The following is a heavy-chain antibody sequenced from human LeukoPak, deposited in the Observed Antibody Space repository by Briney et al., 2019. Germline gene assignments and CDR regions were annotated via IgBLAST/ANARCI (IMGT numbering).Heavy chain of an antibody. D-gene: IGHD3-9*01. CDR3: ERGGNLLRYLHWFQN. Sequence: GGSLRLSCAVSGFTFSSYEMSWVREAPGKGQEWGSYISSSGSTIYYADSVKGGFTISRDNAKNSLYLQMNSLRAEDTAVYYCERGGNLLRYLHWFQNWAQGTLVSVSS. V-gene: IGHV3-48*03. J-gene: IGHJ1*01. CDR2: ISSSGSTI. CDR1: GFTFSSYE.